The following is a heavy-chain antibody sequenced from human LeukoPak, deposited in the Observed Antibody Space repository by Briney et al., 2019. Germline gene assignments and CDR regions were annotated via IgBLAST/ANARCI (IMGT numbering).Heavy chain of an antibody. J-gene: IGHJ6*03. D-gene: IGHD2-2*01. CDR2: ISYDGSNK. V-gene: IGHV3-30-3*01. CDR3: ARIGEPAAYYYYYMDV. CDR1: GFTFSSYA. Sequence: PGGSLRLSCAASGFTFSSYAMHWVRQAPGKGLEWVAVISYDGSNKYYADSVKGRFTISRDNSKNTLYLQMNSLRAEDTAVYYCARIGEPAAYYYYYMDVWGKGTTVTVSS.